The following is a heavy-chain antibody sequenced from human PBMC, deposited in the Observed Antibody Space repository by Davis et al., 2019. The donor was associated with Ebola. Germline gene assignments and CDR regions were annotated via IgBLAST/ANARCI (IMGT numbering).Heavy chain of an antibody. CDR3: ARPTPRERSEWFDP. J-gene: IGHJ5*02. Sequence: GESLKISCAASGFTFSSYAMHWVRQAPGKGLEWVAVISYDGSNKYYADSVKGRFTISRDNSKKKLYVQMNGLRAEDTAVYYCARPTPRERSEWFDPWGQGTLVTVSS. D-gene: IGHD5-24*01. CDR2: ISYDGSNK. CDR1: GFTFSSYA. V-gene: IGHV3-30-3*01.